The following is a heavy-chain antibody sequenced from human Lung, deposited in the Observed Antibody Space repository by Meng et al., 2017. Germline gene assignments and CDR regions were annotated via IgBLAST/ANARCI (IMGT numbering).Heavy chain of an antibody. Sequence: ASVKVSCKPSGYNFPDYYIHWVRRAPGQGLEWMGRINPKSGDTHYAQKFQARVTMTGDTSISTAYMELSGLRSDDTAMYYCARGEDISAAGKLFGYYWGQGAQVTVSS. CDR1: GYNFPDYY. D-gene: IGHD6-25*01. J-gene: IGHJ4*01. CDR3: ARGEDISAAGKLFGYY. V-gene: IGHV1-2*06. CDR2: INPKSGDT.